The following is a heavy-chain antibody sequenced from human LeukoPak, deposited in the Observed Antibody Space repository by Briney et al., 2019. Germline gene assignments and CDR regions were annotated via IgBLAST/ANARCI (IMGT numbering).Heavy chain of an antibody. J-gene: IGHJ4*02. CDR3: ATRSPLVNAIL. D-gene: IGHD1-26*01. CDR2: IYHTETT. CDR1: GGSISNGNW. V-gene: IGHV4/OR15-8*02. Sequence: PSETLSLTCFVSGGSISNGNWCSWVRQPPGKGLEWIGEIYHTETTSYNASLESRVTISIDKSNNHFSLKLRSVTAADTAVYYCATRSPLVNAILWGQGTLVTVSS.